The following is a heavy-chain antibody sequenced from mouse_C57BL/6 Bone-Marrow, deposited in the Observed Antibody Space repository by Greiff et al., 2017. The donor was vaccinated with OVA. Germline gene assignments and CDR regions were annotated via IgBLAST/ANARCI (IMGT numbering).Heavy chain of an antibody. CDR1: DYEFPSYY. V-gene: IGHV5-2*01. Sequence: DVQLVEPGGGLVQPGESLKLSCESYDYEFPSYYMPWVRKTPEQRLELVAVINSDGGSTYYTDTMERRFIISRDNTKKTLYLQMSSLRSEDTAVYYCARHGYWGQGTTLTVSS. CDR3: ARHGY. J-gene: IGHJ2*01. CDR2: INSDGGST.